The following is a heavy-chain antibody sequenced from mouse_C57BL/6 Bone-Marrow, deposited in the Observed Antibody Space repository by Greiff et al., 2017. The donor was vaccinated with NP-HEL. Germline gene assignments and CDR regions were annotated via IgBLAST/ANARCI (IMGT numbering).Heavy chain of an antibody. CDR1: GYTFTSYW. Sequence: VQLQQPGAELVRPGTSVKLSCKASGYTFTSYWMHWVKQRPGQGLEWIGVIDPSDSYTNYNQKFKGKATLTVDTSSSTAYMQLSSLTSEDSAVYYCARYYGRGAMDYWGQGTSVTVSS. V-gene: IGHV1-59*01. CDR3: ARYYGRGAMDY. CDR2: IDPSDSYT. J-gene: IGHJ4*01. D-gene: IGHD1-1*01.